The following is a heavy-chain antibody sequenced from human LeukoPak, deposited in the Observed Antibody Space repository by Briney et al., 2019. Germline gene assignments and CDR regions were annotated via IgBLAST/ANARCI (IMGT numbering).Heavy chain of an antibody. CDR3: ATGYCNNNTCYVAFDL. CDR2: ISSSGSTI. CDR1: GFPFSSYS. Sequence: GGSLRLSCVASGFPFSSYSMNWVRQAPGMGLEWVSYISSSGSTISYADSVKGRFTISRDNPKNSFYLQVNSLRVEDTAVYYCATGYCNNNTCYVAFDLWGQGAMVTVSS. J-gene: IGHJ3*01. D-gene: IGHD2-2*01. V-gene: IGHV3-48*01.